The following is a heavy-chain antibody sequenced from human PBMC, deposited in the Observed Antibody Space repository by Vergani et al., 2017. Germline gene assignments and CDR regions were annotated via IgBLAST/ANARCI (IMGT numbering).Heavy chain of an antibody. D-gene: IGHD3-10*01. V-gene: IGHV3-7*01. CDR3: ARDPSDGSGMD. Sequence: EVQLVESGGGLVQPGGSLRLSCAASGFTFSSYWMSLVRQAPGKGLEWVANIKQDGSEKYYADSVKGRFTISRDNSKNTLYLQMNSLRAEDTAVYYCARDPSDGSGMDWGQGTLVTVSS. CDR2: IKQDGSEK. CDR1: GFTFSSYW. J-gene: IGHJ4*02.